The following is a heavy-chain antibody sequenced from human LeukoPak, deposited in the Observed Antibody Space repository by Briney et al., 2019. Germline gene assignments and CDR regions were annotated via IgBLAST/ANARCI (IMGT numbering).Heavy chain of an antibody. CDR3: ARIPGDSGYDYGSLDY. V-gene: IGHV1-2*02. Sequence: GASVKVSRKASGYTFTGYYMHWVRQAPGQGLEWMGWINPNSGGTNYAQKFQGRVTMTRDTSISTAYMELSRLRSDDTAVYYCARIPGDSGYDYGSLDYWGQGTLVTVSS. CDR2: INPNSGGT. CDR1: GYTFTGYY. D-gene: IGHD5-12*01. J-gene: IGHJ4*02.